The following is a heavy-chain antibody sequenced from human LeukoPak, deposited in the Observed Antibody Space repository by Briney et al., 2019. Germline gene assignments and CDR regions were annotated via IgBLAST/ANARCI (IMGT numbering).Heavy chain of an antibody. CDR3: STAFGVVDFDY. V-gene: IGHV1-24*01. CDR1: GYPLVDLS. Sequence: ASVKVSCKVSGYPLVDLSIHWVRQAPGKGLEWMGGFDPEDGDTVYAQKFQGRVTMTEDTSTDTAYMEVSSLTSEDTAVYYCSTAFGVVDFDYWGQGTLVTVSS. CDR2: FDPEDGDT. J-gene: IGHJ4*02. D-gene: IGHD3-3*01.